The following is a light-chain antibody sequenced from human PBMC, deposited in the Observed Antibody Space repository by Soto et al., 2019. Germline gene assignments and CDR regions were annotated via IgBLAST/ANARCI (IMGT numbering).Light chain of an antibody. Sequence: EIVLTQSPGTLSLSPGERATLSCRASQSVSSNYLAWYQQIPGQAPSLLIYGVSSRAAGIPDRFSGSGSGTDFTLTINRLEPEDFAVYYCQQYHNTPITFGQGTRLEIK. CDR1: QSVSSNY. CDR3: QQYHNTPIT. J-gene: IGKJ5*01. CDR2: GVS. V-gene: IGKV3-20*01.